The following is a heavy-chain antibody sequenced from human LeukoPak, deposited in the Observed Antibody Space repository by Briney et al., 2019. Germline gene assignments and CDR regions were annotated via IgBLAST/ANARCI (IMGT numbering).Heavy chain of an antibody. Sequence: GGSLRLSCAASGFTFSSYWMSWVRQAPGKGLEWAANIKQDGSEKYYVDSVKGRFTISRDNAKNSLYLQMNSLRAEDTAVYYCARAVNYGDQTVDAFDIWGQGTMVTVSS. CDR3: ARAVNYGDQTVDAFDI. V-gene: IGHV3-7*03. CDR1: GFTFSSYW. CDR2: IKQDGSEK. J-gene: IGHJ3*02. D-gene: IGHD4-17*01.